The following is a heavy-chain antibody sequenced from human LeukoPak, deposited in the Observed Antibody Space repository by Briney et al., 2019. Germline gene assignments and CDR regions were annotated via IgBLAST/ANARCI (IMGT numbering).Heavy chain of an antibody. CDR1: GYSFATYW. V-gene: IGHV5-51*01. CDR3: ARPNYYDSGGYCLKGAFDI. J-gene: IGHJ3*02. Sequence: GESLKISCKGSGYSFATYWIGWVRQMPGKGLEWMGIIYPGDSDTRYSPSFQGQVTISADKSISTAYLQWSSLKASDTAMYYCARPNYYDSGGYCLKGAFDIWGQGTMVTVSS. CDR2: IYPGDSDT. D-gene: IGHD3-22*01.